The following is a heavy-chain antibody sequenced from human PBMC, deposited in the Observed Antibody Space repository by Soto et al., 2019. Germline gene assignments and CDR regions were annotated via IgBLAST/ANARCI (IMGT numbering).Heavy chain of an antibody. CDR3: ARAPTALRYFEADY. Sequence: QVQLMQSGAEVRKPGASVKVSCKASGYTFTDYYMHWVRQAPGQGLEWMGWINPNSGGTNYAQKFQGRVTMTRDTSISTAYMELSRLRSDDTAVYYCARAPTALRYFEADYWGQGTLVIVSS. V-gene: IGHV1-2*02. CDR2: INPNSGGT. CDR1: GYTFTDYY. J-gene: IGHJ4*02. D-gene: IGHD3-9*01.